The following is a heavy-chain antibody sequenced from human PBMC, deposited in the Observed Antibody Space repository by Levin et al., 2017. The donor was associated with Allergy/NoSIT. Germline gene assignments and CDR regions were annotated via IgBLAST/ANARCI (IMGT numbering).Heavy chain of an antibody. J-gene: IGHJ4*02. Sequence: GGSLRLSCAASGFTFGDSAMHWVRQAPGKGLEWVSGISWNSVKIHYADSVKGRFTISRDNAKNSLYLLMNSLRPEDTALYYCSKGNSYTISSFPDYWGQGTLVTISS. V-gene: IGHV3-9*01. CDR1: GFTFGDSA. CDR2: ISWNSVKI. CDR3: SKGNSYTISSFPDY. D-gene: IGHD1-7*01.